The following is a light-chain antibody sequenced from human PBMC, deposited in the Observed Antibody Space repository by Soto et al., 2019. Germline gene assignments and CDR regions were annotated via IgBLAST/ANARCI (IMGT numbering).Light chain of an antibody. J-gene: IGKJ1*01. CDR1: QSISSF. CDR3: QQYKSYST. Sequence: DIQMTHSPAALSASVGDRVTITCRASQSISSFLAWHQQKPGKAPKLLIYKASSLESGVPSRFSGSGSGTEFTLTISSLQPDDFATYYCQQYKSYSTFGQGTKVDIK. CDR2: KAS. V-gene: IGKV1-5*03.